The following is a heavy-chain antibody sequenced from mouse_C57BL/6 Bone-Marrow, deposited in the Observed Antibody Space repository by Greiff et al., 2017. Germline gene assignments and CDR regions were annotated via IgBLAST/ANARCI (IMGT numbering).Heavy chain of an antibody. CDR3: ARSYGRPYDYAMDY. V-gene: IGHV1-64*01. D-gene: IGHD1-1*01. CDR2: IPPNSGRT. J-gene: IGHJ4*01. Sequence: QVQLQQPGAELVKPGASVKLSCKASGYTFTSYWMHWVKQRPGQGLEWIGMIPPNSGRTNYNEKFKSKATLTVDKSSSPAYMQLSSLTSADSAVYYSARSYGRPYDYAMDYWGQGTSVTVSS. CDR1: GYTFTSYW.